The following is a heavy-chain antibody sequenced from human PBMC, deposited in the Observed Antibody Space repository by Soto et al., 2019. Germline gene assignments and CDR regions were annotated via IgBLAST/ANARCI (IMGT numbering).Heavy chain of an antibody. Sequence: QVQLVQSGAEVKKPGASVKVSCKSSGYSFTNYEINWGRQAPGQGLEWMGWMSPNSGNTGYAQKLQGRVTMTRDTSTNTAYMDLRSLTSDDTARYYCASIFQDYRGYTYLFAVWGQGPLVTVSS. CDR3: ASIFQDYRGYTYLFAV. CDR2: MSPNSGNT. V-gene: IGHV1-8*01. J-gene: IGHJ4*02. D-gene: IGHD5-12*01. CDR1: GYSFTNYE.